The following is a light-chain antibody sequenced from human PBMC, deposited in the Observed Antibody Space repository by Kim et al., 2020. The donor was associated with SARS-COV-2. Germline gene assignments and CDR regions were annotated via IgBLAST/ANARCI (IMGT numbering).Light chain of an antibody. CDR3: QKCDSAPWT. Sequence: ASVGDRVTTPCRASQDISNYLAWFQLKPGKAPKLLIYAASALQPGVPPRFSGSGSGTDFTLTVTSLQPEDVANYYCQKCDSAPWTFGQGTKVDIK. V-gene: IGKV1-27*01. J-gene: IGKJ1*01. CDR1: QDISNY. CDR2: AAS.